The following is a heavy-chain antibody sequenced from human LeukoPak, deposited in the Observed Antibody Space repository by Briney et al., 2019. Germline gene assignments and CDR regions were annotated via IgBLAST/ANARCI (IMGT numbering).Heavy chain of an antibody. CDR1: GGSISSYY. CDR2: IYYSGST. J-gene: IGHJ4*02. V-gene: IGHV4-59*01. Sequence: SETLSLTCTVSGGSISSYYWSWIRQPPGKGLEWIGYIYYSGSTNYNPSLKSRVTISVDTSKNQFSLKLSSVTAADTAVYYCAREGRGVFDNWGQGTLVTVSS. CDR3: AREGRGVFDN. D-gene: IGHD3-10*01.